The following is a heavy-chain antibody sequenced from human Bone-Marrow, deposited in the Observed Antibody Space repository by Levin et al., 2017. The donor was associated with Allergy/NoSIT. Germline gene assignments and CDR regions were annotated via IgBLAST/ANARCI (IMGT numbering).Heavy chain of an antibody. V-gene: IGHV4-39*07. CDR1: GGSISSSSYY. Sequence: SQTLSLTCTVSGGSISSSSYYWGWIRQPPGKGLEWIGSIYYSGSTYYNPSLKSRVTISVDTSKNQFSLKLSSVTAADTAVYYCARVDSSGYYYFVPNAFDIWGQGTMVTVSS. J-gene: IGHJ3*02. CDR2: IYYSGST. CDR3: ARVDSSGYYYFVPNAFDI. D-gene: IGHD3-22*01.